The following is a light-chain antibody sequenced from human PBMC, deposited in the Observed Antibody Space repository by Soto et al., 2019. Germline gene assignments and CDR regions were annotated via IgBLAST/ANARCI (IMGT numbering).Light chain of an antibody. CDR3: QEYFPRKM. CDR1: QSVDNR. V-gene: IGKV3D-15*01. CDR2: AAS. Sequence: DIVMTQSPGTLSVSPGESATLSCRASQSVDNRLAWYQQKPGQPPRLLIYAASIRASGIPARFSGSGSGTDITLTITSLQSEDFAVYFCQEYFPRKMFGQGTKVEIK. J-gene: IGKJ1*01.